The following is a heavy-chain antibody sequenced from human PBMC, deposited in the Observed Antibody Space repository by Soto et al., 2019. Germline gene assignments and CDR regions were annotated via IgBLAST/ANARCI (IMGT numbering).Heavy chain of an antibody. CDR1: GGTFSSYA. D-gene: IGHD3-22*01. V-gene: IGHV1-69*12. J-gene: IGHJ3*02. CDR3: ARDRDSSGHLPGDAFDI. Sequence: QVQLVQSGAEVKKPGSSVKVSCKASGGTFSSYAISWVRQAPGQGLEWMGGIIPIFGTANYAQKFQGRVTLTAXXAXSRXYMELSSLRSEDTAVYYCARDRDSSGHLPGDAFDIWGQGTMVTVSS. CDR2: IIPIFGTA.